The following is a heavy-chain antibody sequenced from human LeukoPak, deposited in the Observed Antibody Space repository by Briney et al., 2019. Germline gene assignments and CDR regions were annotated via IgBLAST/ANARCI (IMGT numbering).Heavy chain of an antibody. CDR3: AREDSSGYYYVH. CDR1: GGSISSSSYY. D-gene: IGHD3-22*01. J-gene: IGHJ4*02. V-gene: IGHV4-39*07. Sequence: SETLSLTCTVSGGSISSSSYYWGWIRQPSGKGLEWIGSIYYSGSTYYNPSLKSRVTISVDTSKNQFSLKLSSVTAADTAVYYCAREDSSGYYYVHWGQGTLVTVSS. CDR2: IYYSGST.